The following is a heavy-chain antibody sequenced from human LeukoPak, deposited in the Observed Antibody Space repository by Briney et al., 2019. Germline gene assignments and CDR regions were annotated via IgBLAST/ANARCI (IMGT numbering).Heavy chain of an antibody. V-gene: IGHV3-30*04. CDR1: GFTFKTYA. Sequence: GGSLRLSCAASGFTFKTYAMHWVRQAPGRGLEWVAVLSSDGDYKYYADSVKGRFTISRDNSKNTVYLQMTSLRSEDTAVYYCARPGGGAIRGYLDYWGQGTLVAVSS. CDR3: ARPGGGAIRGYLDY. CDR2: LSSDGDYK. J-gene: IGHJ4*02. D-gene: IGHD3-10*01.